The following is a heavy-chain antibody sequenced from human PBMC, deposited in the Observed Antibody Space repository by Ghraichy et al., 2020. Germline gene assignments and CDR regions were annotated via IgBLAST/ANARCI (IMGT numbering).Heavy chain of an antibody. V-gene: IGHV3-7*02. CDR3: AGGGGYLIEH. J-gene: IGHJ4*02. Sequence: LSLTCAASGLTFSGYRMNWVRQGPAKGLEWVAIIKQDASEKHYVDSVRGRFTISRDNAKKTLYLQMNSLRVEDTAVYYCAGGGGYLIEHWGQGTLVTVSS. CDR2: IKQDASEK. CDR1: GLTFSGYR. D-gene: IGHD6-25*01.